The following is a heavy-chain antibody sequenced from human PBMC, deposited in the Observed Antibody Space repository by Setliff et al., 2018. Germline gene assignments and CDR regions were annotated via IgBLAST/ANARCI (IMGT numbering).Heavy chain of an antibody. CDR1: GYTFTSYY. J-gene: IGHJ6*02. Sequence: GASVKVSCKASGYTFTSYYMHWVRQAPGQGLEWMGIINPSGGSTSYAQKFQGRVTMTRDTSTSTVYMELSSLRSEDTAVYYCAGTYYNFWSALDYYYYGMDVWGQGTTGTSP. CDR2: INPSGGST. D-gene: IGHD3-3*01. CDR3: AGTYYNFWSALDYYYYGMDV. V-gene: IGHV1-46*01.